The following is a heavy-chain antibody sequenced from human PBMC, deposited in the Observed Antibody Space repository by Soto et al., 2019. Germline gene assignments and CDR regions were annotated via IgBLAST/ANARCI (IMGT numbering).Heavy chain of an antibody. V-gene: IGHV3-23*01. CDR2: ISGSGGST. CDR3: AKDYYDSSGYWSTADY. Sequence: GGSLRLSCAASGFTFSSYAMSWVRQAPGKGLEWVSAISGSGGSTYYADSVKGRFTISRDNSKNTLYLQMNSLRAEDTAVYYCAKDYYDSSGYWSTADYWGQGTLVTVSS. J-gene: IGHJ4*02. D-gene: IGHD3-22*01. CDR1: GFTFSSYA.